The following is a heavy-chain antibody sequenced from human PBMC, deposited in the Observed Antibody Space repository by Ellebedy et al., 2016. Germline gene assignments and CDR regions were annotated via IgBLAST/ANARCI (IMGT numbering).Heavy chain of an antibody. Sequence: ASVKVSXXASGYTFTTFSITWVRQVPGQGLGWMGFVNTFSGNTKFAQKFQGRVSMTTDSSTHTAYMDPRSLRSDDTAMYYCAKTSGWGYGENWGQGTLVTVSS. V-gene: IGHV1-18*04. CDR1: GYTFTTFS. CDR2: VNTFSGNT. J-gene: IGHJ4*02. CDR3: AKTSGWGYGEN. D-gene: IGHD3-10*01.